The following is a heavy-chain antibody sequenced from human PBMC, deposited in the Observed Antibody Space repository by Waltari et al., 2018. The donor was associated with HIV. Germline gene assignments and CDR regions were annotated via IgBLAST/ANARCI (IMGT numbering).Heavy chain of an antibody. CDR3: ARQLRIIQTSSYRMDV. CDR2: NTSGGNI. J-gene: IGHJ6*02. Sequence: HLQLQESGPSLLKPSETLSLSCSVSGSPVETRDSLSGRFRQPPGESLEWIVGNTSGGNIYHNQTLKSRISISQDTSRKHISLKMTSATASDSAVYYCARQLRIIQTSSYRMDVWGPGTLVTV. CDR1: GSPVETRDSL. D-gene: IGHD2-21*01. V-gene: IGHV4-39*02.